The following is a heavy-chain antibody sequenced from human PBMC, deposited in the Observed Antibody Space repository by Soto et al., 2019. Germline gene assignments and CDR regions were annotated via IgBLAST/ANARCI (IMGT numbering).Heavy chain of an antibody. Sequence: PGGSLRLSCAASGFTFSSSVMHWVRQAPGKGLEWVAVIWYDGSNKYYADSVKGRFTIARDNSKNTLYLHMNSLRAEDTAIYYCAGLTSINYYDNSGYYGSFDYWGQGTLVTVSS. CDR2: IWYDGSNK. J-gene: IGHJ4*02. CDR1: GFTFSSSV. D-gene: IGHD3-22*01. V-gene: IGHV3-33*01. CDR3: AGLTSINYYDNSGYYGSFDY.